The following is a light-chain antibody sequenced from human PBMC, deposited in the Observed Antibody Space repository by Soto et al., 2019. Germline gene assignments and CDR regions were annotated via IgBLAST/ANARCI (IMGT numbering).Light chain of an antibody. V-gene: IGKV3-15*01. Sequence: DIVLTQSPSTLSVSPGDTVTLSCRASESLFGFLDWYQQKPGQAPRLLMYGVSTMPTGIPARFSGGGSATDFTLTISSLQSEDSAFYFCQRYNDWPFASGLGTRLEI. J-gene: IGKJ2*01. CDR2: GVS. CDR1: ESLFGF. CDR3: QRYNDWPFA.